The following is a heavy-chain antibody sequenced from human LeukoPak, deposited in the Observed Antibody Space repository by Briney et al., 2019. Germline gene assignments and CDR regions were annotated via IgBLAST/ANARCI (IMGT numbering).Heavy chain of an antibody. CDR3: ARVWSGSYPYFDY. CDR1: GFTFSSYA. J-gene: IGHJ4*02. V-gene: IGHV3-48*04. CDR2: ISSSGSTI. D-gene: IGHD1-26*01. Sequence: PGGSLRLSCAASGFTFSSYAMSWVRQAPGKGLEWVSYISSSGSTIYYADSVKGRFTISRDNAKNSLYLQMNSLRAEDTAVYYRARVWSGSYPYFDYWGQGTLVTVSS.